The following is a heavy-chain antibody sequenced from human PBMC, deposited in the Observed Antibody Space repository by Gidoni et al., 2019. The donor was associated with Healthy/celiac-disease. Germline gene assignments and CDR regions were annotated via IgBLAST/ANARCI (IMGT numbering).Heavy chain of an antibody. D-gene: IGHD6-13*01. V-gene: IGHV3-23*01. CDR1: GFTFSSYA. CDR3: AKEVAAAGKKGYYYYGMDV. Sequence: EVQLLASGGGLVQPGGSLRLSCAASGFTFSSYAMSWVRQAPGKGLEWVSAISGSGGSTYYADSVKGRFTISRDNSKNTLYLQMNSLRAEDTAVYYCAKEVAAAGKKGYYYYGMDVWGQGTTVTVSS. CDR2: ISGSGGST. J-gene: IGHJ6*02.